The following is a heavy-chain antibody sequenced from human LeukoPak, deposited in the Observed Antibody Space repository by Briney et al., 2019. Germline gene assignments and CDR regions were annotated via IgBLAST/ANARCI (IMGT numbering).Heavy chain of an antibody. J-gene: IGHJ4*02. Sequence: PSETLSLTCAVSGGSISSGGYSWSWIRQPPGKGLEWIGEIYHSGSTNYNPSLRSRVTISVDKSKNQFSLKLSSVTAADTAVYYCARGAYGGNFDYWGQGTLVTVSS. CDR3: ARGAYGGNFDY. CDR2: IYHSGST. CDR1: GGSISSGGYS. V-gene: IGHV4-30-2*01. D-gene: IGHD4-23*01.